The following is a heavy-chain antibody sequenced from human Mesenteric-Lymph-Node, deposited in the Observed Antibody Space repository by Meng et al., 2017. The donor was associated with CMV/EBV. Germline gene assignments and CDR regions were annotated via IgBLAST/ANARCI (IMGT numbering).Heavy chain of an antibody. D-gene: IGHD6-13*01. Sequence: GGSLRLSCAASGFNFNGHWMHWVRQVPGKGMLWVADISHDGRITMYAESVRGRFSISRDNAKNTLFLQMHSLRVEDTAVYYCVRDMGQQGEGSWFKWYDAWGQGTLVTVSS. CDR1: GFNFNGHW. CDR3: VRDMGQQGEGSWFKWYDA. CDR2: ISHDGRIT. V-gene: IGHV3-74*03. J-gene: IGHJ5*02.